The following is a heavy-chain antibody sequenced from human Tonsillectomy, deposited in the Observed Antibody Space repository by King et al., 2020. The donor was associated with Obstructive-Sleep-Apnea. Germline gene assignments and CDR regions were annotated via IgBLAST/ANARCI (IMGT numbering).Heavy chain of an antibody. D-gene: IGHD3-16*01. V-gene: IGHV4-4*02. CDR2: IYHSVCT. J-gene: IGHJ3*02. Sequence: VQLQESGPGLVKPSGTLSLTCAVSGGSSSSSNWWRWVRQPPGKGLEWCGEIYHSVCTNYNPSLKSLVTISVDKSKNQCSLKLSSVTAADTAVYYCARDKGLRLGGLPTKSDAFDIWGQGTMVTVSS. CDR1: GGSSSSSNW. CDR3: ARDKGLRLGGLPTKSDAFDI.